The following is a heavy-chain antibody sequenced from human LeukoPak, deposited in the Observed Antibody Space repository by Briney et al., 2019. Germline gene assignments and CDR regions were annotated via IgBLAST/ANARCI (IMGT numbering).Heavy chain of an antibody. Sequence: GGSMRLSCAAYGFIVSGNYMSWVRQAPGKGLEWVSVIYSGGSTYYADSAKGRFTISRDNSKSTLYLQMNSLRAEDTAVYYCARDGGSEGLSFWGQGTLVTVSS. V-gene: IGHV3-53*01. CDR3: ARDGGSEGLSF. CDR1: GFIVSGNY. D-gene: IGHD3-3*01. CDR2: IYSGGST. J-gene: IGHJ4*02.